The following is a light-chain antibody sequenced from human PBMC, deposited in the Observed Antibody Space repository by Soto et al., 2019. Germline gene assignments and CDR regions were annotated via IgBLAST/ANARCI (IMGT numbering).Light chain of an antibody. V-gene: IGLV2-14*01. J-gene: IGLJ2*01. Sequence: QSALTQPASVSGSPGQSITISCTGTSSDVGSFNYVSWYQQHPGKAPKLMIYDVSDRPSGVSNRFSGFKSGNTASLTISGLQAEDEADYYCSSYTTSSTVVFGGGTKLTVL. CDR2: DVS. CDR3: SSYTTSSTVV. CDR1: SSDVGSFNY.